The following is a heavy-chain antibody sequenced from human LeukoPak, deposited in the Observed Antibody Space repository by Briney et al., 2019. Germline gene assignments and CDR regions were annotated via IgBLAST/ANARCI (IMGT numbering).Heavy chain of an antibody. CDR2: IYYSGST. J-gene: IGHJ5*02. CDR1: GGSTSNSNSY. Sequence: PSETLSLTCTVSGGSTSNSNSYWGWIRQSPGKGLEWIANIYYSGSTYYNPSLKSRLTISVDTSKNQFSLKLSSVTAADTAVYYCARVVVPGWFDPWGQGNLVTVSS. CDR3: ARVVVPGWFDP. V-gene: IGHV4-39*07. D-gene: IGHD2-15*01.